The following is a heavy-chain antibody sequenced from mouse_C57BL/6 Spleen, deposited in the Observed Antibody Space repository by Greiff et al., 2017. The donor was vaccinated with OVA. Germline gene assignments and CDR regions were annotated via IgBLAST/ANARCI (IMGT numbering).Heavy chain of an antibody. V-gene: IGHV1-4*01. Sequence: QVHVKQSGAELARPGASVKMSCKASGYTFTSYTMHWVKQRPGQGLEWIGYINPSSGYTKYNQKFKDKATLTADKSSSTAYMQLSSLTSEDSAVYYCARSRGSGYYFDYWGQGTTLTVSS. CDR2: INPSSGYT. D-gene: IGHD1-3*01. CDR1: GYTFTSYT. CDR3: ARSRGSGYYFDY. J-gene: IGHJ2*01.